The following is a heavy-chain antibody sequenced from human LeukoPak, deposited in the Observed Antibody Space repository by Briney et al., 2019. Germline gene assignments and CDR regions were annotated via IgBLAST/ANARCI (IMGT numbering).Heavy chain of an antibody. CDR3: ARDARSLTSNRYQYYMGV. CDR2: IYSGGST. V-gene: IGHV3-66*01. J-gene: IGHJ6*03. D-gene: IGHD2-15*01. Sequence: GGSLRLSCAASGFTVSSNYMSWVRQAPGKGLEWVSVIYSGGSTYYADSVKGRFTISRDNSKNTLYLQMNSLRAEDTAVYYCARDARSLTSNRYQYYMGVWGTGTTVTVSS. CDR1: GFTVSSNY.